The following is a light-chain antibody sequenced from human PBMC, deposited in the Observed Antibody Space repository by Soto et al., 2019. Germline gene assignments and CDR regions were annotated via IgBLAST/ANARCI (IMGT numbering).Light chain of an antibody. Sequence: DIQMTQSPSSLSASVGDRVTITCQASQDISNCLYWFQHKQGKAPKLLIYDSSYLETGVPSKFSGRGSGRHFTFTIASLQPEDIGTYFCQQYDKLPGTFGQGTRLEIK. CDR2: DSS. J-gene: IGKJ5*01. CDR3: QQYDKLPGT. CDR1: QDISNC. V-gene: IGKV1-33*01.